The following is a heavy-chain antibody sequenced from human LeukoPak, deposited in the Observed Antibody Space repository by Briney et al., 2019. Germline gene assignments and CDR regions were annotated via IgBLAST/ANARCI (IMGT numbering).Heavy chain of an antibody. CDR2: ISGSGGST. Sequence: GGSLRLSCAASGFTFSSYALSWVRQAPGKGLEWVSTISGSGGSTYYADSVKGQLTISRDNSKNTLYLQVNSLRAEDTAVYYCARDHSITTLYFDYWGQGTPVTVSS. J-gene: IGHJ4*02. CDR1: GFTFSSYA. CDR3: ARDHSITTLYFDY. D-gene: IGHD3-22*01. V-gene: IGHV3-23*01.